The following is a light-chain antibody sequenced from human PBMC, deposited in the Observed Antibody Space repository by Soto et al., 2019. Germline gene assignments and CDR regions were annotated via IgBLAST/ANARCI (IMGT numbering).Light chain of an antibody. J-gene: IGKJ1*01. V-gene: IGKV3-15*01. CDR1: QSVSRD. CDR2: GAS. CDR3: QQYDKRPTWE. Sequence: EIVLTQSPATLSVSPGERATLSCRASQSVSRDLAWYQQKTGQAPRLHIYGASTRAPSIPARFSGSESETDFTLTIRILQADDVAVYYCQQYDKRPTWEFGQGTK.